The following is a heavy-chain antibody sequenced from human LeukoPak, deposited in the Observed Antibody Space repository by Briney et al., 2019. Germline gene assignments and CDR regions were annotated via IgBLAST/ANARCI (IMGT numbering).Heavy chain of an antibody. D-gene: IGHD3-22*01. CDR2: INPNSGGT. CDR3: ARAPHYYDSSGYYYVSDDWFDY. Sequence: GASVKVSCKASGYTFTGYYMHWVRQAPGQGLEWMGRINPNSGGTNYAQKFQGRVTMTRDTSISTAYMELSRLRSDDTAVYYCARAPHYYDSSGYYYVSDDWFDYWGQGTLVTVSS. CDR1: GYTFTGYY. V-gene: IGHV1-2*06. J-gene: IGHJ4*02.